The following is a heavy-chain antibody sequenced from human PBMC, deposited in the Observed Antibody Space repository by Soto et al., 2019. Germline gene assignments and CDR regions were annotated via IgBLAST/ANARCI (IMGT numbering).Heavy chain of an antibody. D-gene: IGHD2-2*01. J-gene: IGHJ4*02. CDR1: GYIFSHYG. Sequence: QVQLVQSGTEVKEPGASVKVSCKASGYIFSHYGISWVRQAPGQGLEWMAWTSAYNDDTNYAPKLQDRVTLTTDTSTGRAYMELRSLRPADTAVYYCARDERGTCTGTNCYYLDHWGQGTLVTVSS. CDR2: TSAYNDDT. CDR3: ARDERGTCTGTNCYYLDH. V-gene: IGHV1-18*04.